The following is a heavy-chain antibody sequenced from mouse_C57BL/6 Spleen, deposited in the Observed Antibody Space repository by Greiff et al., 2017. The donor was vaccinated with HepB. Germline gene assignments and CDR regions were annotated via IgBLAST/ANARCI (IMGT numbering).Heavy chain of an antibody. D-gene: IGHD1-1*01. CDR2: IYPGSGNT. Sequence: QVQLKESGAELVRPGASVKLSCKASGYTFTDYYINWVKQRPGQGLEWIARIYPGSGNTYYNEKFKGKATLTAEKSSSTAYMQLSSLTSEDSAVYFCARRGLYYGSFDYWGQGTTLTVSS. V-gene: IGHV1-76*01. J-gene: IGHJ2*01. CDR1: GYTFTDYY. CDR3: ARRGLYYGSFDY.